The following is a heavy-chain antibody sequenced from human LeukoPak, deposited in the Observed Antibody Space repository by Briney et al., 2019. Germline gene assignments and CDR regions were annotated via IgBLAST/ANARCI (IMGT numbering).Heavy chain of an antibody. CDR1: GFTFSNAW. Sequence: PGGSLRLSCAASGFTFSNAWMNWVRQAPGKGLEWVSYISSSGSTIYYADSVKGRFTISRDNAKNSLYLQMNSLRAEDTAVYYCARVIESGYSSSWFYWGQGTLLTVSS. D-gene: IGHD6-13*01. V-gene: IGHV3-48*04. CDR2: ISSSGSTI. J-gene: IGHJ4*02. CDR3: ARVIESGYSSSWFY.